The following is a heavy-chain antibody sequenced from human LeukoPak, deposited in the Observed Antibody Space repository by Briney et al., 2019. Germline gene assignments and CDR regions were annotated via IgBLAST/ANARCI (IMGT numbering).Heavy chain of an antibody. CDR3: AGRISGKYYFDY. CDR2: ISGSGGGT. Sequence: GGSLRLSCEASGVTFSSYVMSWVRQAPGKGPEWVSGISGSGGGTYYADSVKGRFAISRDNAKYSLYLQMNSLRAEDTAVYYCAGRISGKYYFDYWGQGTLVTVSS. J-gene: IGHJ4*02. V-gene: IGHV3-23*01. CDR1: GVTFSSYV. D-gene: IGHD3-3*02.